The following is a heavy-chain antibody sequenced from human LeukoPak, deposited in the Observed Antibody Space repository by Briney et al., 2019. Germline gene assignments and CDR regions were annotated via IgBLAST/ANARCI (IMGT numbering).Heavy chain of an antibody. CDR2: IRSKAYGGTT. CDR3: TRIPSGSYTRYYFDY. Sequence: PGGSLRLSCTASGFTFGDYAMSWFRQAPGKGLEWVGFIRSKAYGGTTEYAASVKGRFTISRDDPKSIAYLQMNSLKTEDTAVYYCTRIPSGSYTRYYFDYWGQGTLVTVSS. CDR1: GFTFGDYA. J-gene: IGHJ4*02. D-gene: IGHD1-26*01. V-gene: IGHV3-49*03.